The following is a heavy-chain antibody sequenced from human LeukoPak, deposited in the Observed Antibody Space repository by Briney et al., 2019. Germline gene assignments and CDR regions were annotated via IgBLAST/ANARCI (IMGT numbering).Heavy chain of an antibody. D-gene: IGHD1-26*01. CDR3: AKGPSGSYQRNWLDP. CDR1: GFIFYDYA. V-gene: IGHV3-9*03. CDR2: ISWNSDSI. Sequence: GRSLRLSCAASGFIFYDYAMHWVRQAPGKGLEWVSSISWNSDSIGYADSVKGRFTISRDNAKSSLYLQMNSLRADDMALYYCAKGPSGSYQRNWLDPWGQGTLVTVSA. J-gene: IGHJ5*02.